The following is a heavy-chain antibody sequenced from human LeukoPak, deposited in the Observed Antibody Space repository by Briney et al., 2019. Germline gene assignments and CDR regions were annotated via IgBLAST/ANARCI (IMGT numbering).Heavy chain of an antibody. D-gene: IGHD2-2*01. J-gene: IGHJ5*02. CDR1: GFTFSAYS. Sequence: PGGSLRLSCAASGFTFSAYSMSWVRQAPGKGLEWVSSISANSDYIFYPDSMKGRFTISRDNAQKSLYLQMDSLRAEDTAVYYFASDLPAATTWGQGTLVTVSS. CDR3: ASDLPAATT. CDR2: ISANSDYI. V-gene: IGHV3-21*01.